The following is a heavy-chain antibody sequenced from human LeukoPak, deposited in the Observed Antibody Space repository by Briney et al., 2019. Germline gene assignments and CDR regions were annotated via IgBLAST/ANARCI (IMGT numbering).Heavy chain of an antibody. D-gene: IGHD1-26*01. CDR1: GYIFTDYF. V-gene: IGHV1-2*02. CDR2: INPYSGIP. J-gene: IGHJ4*02. Sequence: GASVKVSCKASGYIFTDYFIQWVRQAPGQGLEWMGWINPYSGIPEFGHNFQGRVTMTRDTSINTAYMTLSGLTFDDTAVYYCARDLSSTPNWEFDYWGQGTVVTVSS. CDR3: ARDLSSTPNWEFDY.